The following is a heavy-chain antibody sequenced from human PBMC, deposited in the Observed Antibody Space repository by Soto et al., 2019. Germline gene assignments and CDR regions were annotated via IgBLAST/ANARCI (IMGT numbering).Heavy chain of an antibody. CDR2: ISGSGGST. V-gene: IGHV3-23*01. D-gene: IGHD3-3*01. J-gene: IGHJ4*02. Sequence: GGSLRLSCAASGFTFNDYAMSWVRQAPGKGLEWVSVISGSGGSTYFAESVKGRFTISRDNSKNTLYLQMNSLRADDTAVYYCATGTLRVVNPLVFDYWGQGNLVTVSS. CDR3: ATGTLRVVNPLVFDY. CDR1: GFTFNDYA.